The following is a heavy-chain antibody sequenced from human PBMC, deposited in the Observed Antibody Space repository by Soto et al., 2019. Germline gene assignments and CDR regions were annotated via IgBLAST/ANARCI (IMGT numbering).Heavy chain of an antibody. Sequence: WGSLRLSCAASGFTFISYGMHWVRQAPGKGLEWVAVISYDGSNKCYADSVKGRFTISRDDAKNSLYLQMNNLRGEDTAVYYCTRDLNHDCGPWGQGTQVTVSS. V-gene: IGHV3-30*03. CDR3: TRDLNHDCGP. J-gene: IGHJ5*02. CDR2: ISYDGSNK. CDR1: GFTFISYG. D-gene: IGHD2-21*01.